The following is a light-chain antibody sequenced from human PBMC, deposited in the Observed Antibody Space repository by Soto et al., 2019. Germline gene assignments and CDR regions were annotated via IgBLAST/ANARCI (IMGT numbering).Light chain of an antibody. J-gene: IGLJ2*01. CDR3: SSYKSTSTLEV. Sequence: QSALTQPASVSGSPGQSITISCTGTSSDVGGYNYVSWYQQHPGKAPKLMIYDVSNRPSGVSNRFSGSKSGNTASLTISGHQAEDEADYYCSSYKSTSTLEVFGGGTKQTVL. CDR2: DVS. V-gene: IGLV2-14*01. CDR1: SSDVGGYNY.